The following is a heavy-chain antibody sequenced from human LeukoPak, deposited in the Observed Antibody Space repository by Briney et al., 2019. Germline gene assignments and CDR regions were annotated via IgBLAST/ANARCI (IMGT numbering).Heavy chain of an antibody. CDR1: GFTFSNAW. J-gene: IGHJ4*02. D-gene: IGHD3-9*01. CDR3: ARGQGNYDLLTGYHYYFDY. Sequence: GGSLRLSCAASGFTFSNAWMNWLRQAPGKGREWVSVIYSGGTTYYADSVKGRFAISRDNSKNTLYLQMNSLRAEDTAVYYCARGQGNYDLLTGYHYYFDYWGQGTLVTVSS. CDR2: IYSGGTT. V-gene: IGHV3-53*01.